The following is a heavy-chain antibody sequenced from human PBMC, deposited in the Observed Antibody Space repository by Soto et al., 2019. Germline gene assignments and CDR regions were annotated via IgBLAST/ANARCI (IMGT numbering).Heavy chain of an antibody. Sequence: QVQLQESGPGLVKPSETLSLTCTVSGGSISSYYWSWIRQPPGKGLEWIGYVYYSGSTNYNPSLKSRVTISVDPAKNPCSLKLSSVTAADTAVYYCERSPREGATDYWGQGSLVTVSS. D-gene: IGHD3-16*01. V-gene: IGHV4-59*08. CDR3: ERSPREGATDY. CDR2: VYYSGST. CDR1: GGSISSYY. J-gene: IGHJ4*02.